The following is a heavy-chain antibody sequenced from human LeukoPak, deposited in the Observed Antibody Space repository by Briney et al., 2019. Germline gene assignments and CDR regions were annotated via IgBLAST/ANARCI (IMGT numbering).Heavy chain of an antibody. Sequence: SLRLSCAASGFTFSSYGMHWVRQAPGKGLEWVAIISFDESNKYYADSVKGRFTISRDNSKNTLYLQMNSLRAEDTAVYYCARDGHDTSGYYWAWSFDLWGRGTLVTVSS. V-gene: IGHV3-30*03. D-gene: IGHD3-22*01. CDR2: ISFDESNK. J-gene: IGHJ2*01. CDR1: GFTFSSYG. CDR3: ARDGHDTSGYYWAWSFDL.